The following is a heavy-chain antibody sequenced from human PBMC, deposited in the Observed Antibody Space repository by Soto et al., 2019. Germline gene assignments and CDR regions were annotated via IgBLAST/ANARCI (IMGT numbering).Heavy chain of an antibody. V-gene: IGHV1-18*01. CDR1: GYSFTSFG. CDR3: ARDVRVGANMGASEI. D-gene: IGHD1-26*01. CDR2: ISTYNGKT. J-gene: IGHJ3*02. Sequence: QAQLVQSGGEVKKPGASVKVSCKASGYSFTSFGICLVRRAPGQGPEWMAWISTYNGKTNYAQKLQGIVTPSTDTSTSTASMELRSLTADDTVVYYWARDVRVGANMGASEIWGQGTMVTVSS.